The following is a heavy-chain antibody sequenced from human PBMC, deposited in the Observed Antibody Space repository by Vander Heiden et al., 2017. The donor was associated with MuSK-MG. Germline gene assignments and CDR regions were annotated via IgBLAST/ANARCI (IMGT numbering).Heavy chain of an antibody. CDR1: GGSISTTVYH. J-gene: IGHJ3*02. CDR2: IHYTGST. CDR3: ARHGGDWTVYLDSFET. V-gene: IGHV4-39*01. D-gene: IGHD2-21*02. Sequence: QVELQESGPGLVKSSETLSLSCSVSGGSISTTVYHWGWIRQPPGKGLEWIGTIHYTGSTYYNPSRRTRVTMSVDTSKNQFALTLRSVNAAEKDVYYCARHGGDWTVYLDSFETWGQGTRISVSS.